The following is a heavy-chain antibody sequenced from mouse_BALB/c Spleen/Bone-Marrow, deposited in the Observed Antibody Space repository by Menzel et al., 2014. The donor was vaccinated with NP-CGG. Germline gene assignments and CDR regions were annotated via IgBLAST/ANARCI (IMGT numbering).Heavy chain of an antibody. D-gene: IGHD2-10*02. CDR3: MYGNPFAY. J-gene: IGHJ3*01. CDR2: IRLESNNYET. CDR1: GVTFSNYW. Sequence: EVMLVESGGGLVQPGGSMKFSCVATGVTFSNYWMNWVRQSPERGLEWVAEIRLESNNYETHYAESVKGMFTISRDDSKSRVYLQMNNLRAEDTGIYYCMYGNPFAYWGQGTLVTVSA. V-gene: IGHV6-6*02.